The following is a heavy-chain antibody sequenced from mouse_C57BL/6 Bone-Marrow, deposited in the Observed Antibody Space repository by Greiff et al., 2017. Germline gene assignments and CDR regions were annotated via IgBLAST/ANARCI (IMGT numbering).Heavy chain of an antibody. J-gene: IGHJ1*03. Sequence: QVQLQQPGAELVKPGASVKMSCKASGYTFTSYWITWVKQRPGQGLAWIGDIYPGSGSPNYNEKFKSKATLTVDTSSSTAYMQLSRLTSEESAVYYCARGNYGSRGDWYFDVWGTGTTVTVSS. CDR2: IYPGSGSP. CDR1: GYTFTSYW. V-gene: IGHV1-55*01. D-gene: IGHD1-1*01. CDR3: ARGNYGSRGDWYFDV.